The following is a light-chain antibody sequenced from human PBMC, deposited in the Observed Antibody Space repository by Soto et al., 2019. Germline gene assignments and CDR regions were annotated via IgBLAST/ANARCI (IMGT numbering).Light chain of an antibody. Sequence: DIQMTQSSFTLSASVGDRVTLTCRASQSISSWLAWYQQKPGKAPKLLIYDASSLESGVPSRFSGSGSGTEFTLTISSLQPDDFATYYCQQYNSYSPTFGQGTKVDIK. CDR1: QSISSW. V-gene: IGKV1-5*01. CDR3: QQYNSYSPT. J-gene: IGKJ1*01. CDR2: DAS.